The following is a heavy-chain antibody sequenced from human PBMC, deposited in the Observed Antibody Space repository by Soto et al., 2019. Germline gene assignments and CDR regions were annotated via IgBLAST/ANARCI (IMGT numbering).Heavy chain of an antibody. Sequence: QVQLQESGPGLVKPSQTLSLTCTVSGGSISSGDYYWSWIRQPPGKGLEWIGYIYYSGSTYYNPSLKSRVTLSVDTANTQFSLKLSSVTAADTAVYYCARASYYDSSGYHWQFDYWGQGTLVTVSS. CDR1: GGSISSGDYY. J-gene: IGHJ4*02. D-gene: IGHD3-22*01. V-gene: IGHV4-30-4*01. CDR3: ARASYYDSSGYHWQFDY. CDR2: IYYSGST.